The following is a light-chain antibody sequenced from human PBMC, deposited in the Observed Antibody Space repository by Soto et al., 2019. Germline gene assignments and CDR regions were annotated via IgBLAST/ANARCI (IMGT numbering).Light chain of an antibody. V-gene: IGKV1-9*01. CDR2: AAS. CDR1: QGNNSF. CDR3: QQYNNWPT. J-gene: IGKJ1*01. Sequence: IQLTQSPSSLSASVGDRVTISCRASQGNNSFVAWYQQKSGKAPKLLIYAASTRATGIPARFSGSGSGTEFTLTISSLQSEDFAVYYCQQYNNWPTFGQGTKVDIK.